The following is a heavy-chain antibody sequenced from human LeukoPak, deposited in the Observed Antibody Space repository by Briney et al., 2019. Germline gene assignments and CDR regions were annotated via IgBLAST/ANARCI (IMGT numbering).Heavy chain of an antibody. CDR2: IYYSGST. CDR1: GGSISSSSYY. D-gene: IGHD3-16*02. Sequence: SETLSLTCTVSGGSISSSSYYWGWIRQPPGKGLEWIGSIYYSGSTYYNPSLKSRVTISVDTSKNQFSLKLSSVTAADTAVYYCARESDTRGVWGSYPLDAFDIWGQGTMVTVSS. V-gene: IGHV4-39*07. CDR3: ARESDTRGVWGSYPLDAFDI. J-gene: IGHJ3*02.